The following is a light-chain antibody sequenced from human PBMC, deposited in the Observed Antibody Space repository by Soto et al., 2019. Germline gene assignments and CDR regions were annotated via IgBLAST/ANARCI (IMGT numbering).Light chain of an antibody. Sequence: QSVLTQPASVSGSLGQSITIACTGSSRDIGTYDYVSWYQQHPGKAPKLIIYDVSSRPSGIPNRFSGSKFGNTASLTISGLQADDEADYHCTSYSSSDTSILFGGGTKLTVL. CDR1: SRDIGTYDY. J-gene: IGLJ2*01. CDR2: DVS. CDR3: TSYSSSDTSIL. V-gene: IGLV2-14*03.